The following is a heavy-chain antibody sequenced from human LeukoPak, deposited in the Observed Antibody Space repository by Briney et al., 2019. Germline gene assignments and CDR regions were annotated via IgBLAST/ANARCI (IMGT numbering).Heavy chain of an antibody. Sequence: SETLSLTCSVSGGSISSMTYYWGWIRQPPGKGLEWIGNFYNTGNIYYNPSLKSRVSISVDTSKNQFSLTLSSVTAADTAVYYRAGTTGHYVLYYWGQGTLVTVSS. CDR3: AGTTGHYVLYY. CDR2: FYNTGNI. V-gene: IGHV4-39*07. D-gene: IGHD3-16*01. J-gene: IGHJ4*02. CDR1: GGSISSMTYY.